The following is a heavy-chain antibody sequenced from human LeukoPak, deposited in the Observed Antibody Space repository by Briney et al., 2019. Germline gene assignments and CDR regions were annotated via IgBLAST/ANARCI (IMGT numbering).Heavy chain of an antibody. CDR3: ARDWVSSGWPRHFDY. J-gene: IGHJ4*02. CDR2: INTNTGNP. V-gene: IGHV7-4-1*02. D-gene: IGHD6-19*01. CDR1: GYTFTSYA. Sequence: ASVKVSCKASGYTFTSYAMNWVRQAPEQGLEWMGWINTNTGNPTYAQGLTGRFVFSLDTSVSTAYLQISSLKAEDTAVYYCARDWVSSGWPRHFDYWGQGTLVTVSS.